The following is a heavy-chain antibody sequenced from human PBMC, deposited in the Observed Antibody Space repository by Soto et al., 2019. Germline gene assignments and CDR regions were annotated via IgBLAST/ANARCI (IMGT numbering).Heavy chain of an antibody. J-gene: IGHJ6*02. CDR2: IYYSGST. CDR3: ARSLTTVVTRDV. Sequence: PSETLSLTCTVSGGSISSSSYYWGWIRQPPGKGLEWIGSIYYSGSTYYNPSLKSRVTISVDTSKNQFSLKLSSVTAADTAVYYCARSLTTVVTRDVWGRGTTVTVSS. V-gene: IGHV4-39*01. CDR1: GGSISSSSYY. D-gene: IGHD4-17*01.